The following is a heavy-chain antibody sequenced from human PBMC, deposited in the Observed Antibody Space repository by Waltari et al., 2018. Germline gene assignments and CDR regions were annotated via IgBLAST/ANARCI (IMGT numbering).Heavy chain of an antibody. Sequence: EVQLVEAGGGVVQPGGSLRLSCAASGFTFGDYWLHWGRQVPGKGLEWISRINIDGGYISYADSVKGRFTISRDNAKNTVSLQLNSLRDDDTGVYYCARKGGRGYPYGPFYYDYWGQGTLVTVSS. D-gene: IGHD5-18*01. J-gene: IGHJ4*02. CDR3: ARKGGRGYPYGPFYYDY. CDR2: INIDGGYI. CDR1: GFTFGDYW. V-gene: IGHV3-74*01.